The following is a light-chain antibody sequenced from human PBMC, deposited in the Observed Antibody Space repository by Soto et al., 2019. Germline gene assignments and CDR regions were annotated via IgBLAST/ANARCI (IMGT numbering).Light chain of an antibody. J-gene: IGLJ1*01. CDR1: NSNIAINT. Sequence: QSLLTQPPSATQTPGQTFSISCSGSNSNIAINTVNWYQHLPVTAPKLLIYYNNQRPSGVPDRFSGSKSGTSASLAISGLQSEDESDYYCAAWDDTITRYVFGTGTKVPV. CDR3: AAWDDTITRYV. V-gene: IGLV1-44*01. CDR2: YNN.